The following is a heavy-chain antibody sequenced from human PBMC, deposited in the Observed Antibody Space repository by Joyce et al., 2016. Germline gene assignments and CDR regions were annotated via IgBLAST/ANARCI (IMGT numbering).Heavy chain of an antibody. CDR1: GFMFSTSG. V-gene: IGHV3-21*02. CDR2: ISGDRRFI. J-gene: IGHJ6*02. D-gene: IGHD2-21*01. CDR3: ARGGLVYDYSMDV. Sequence: EVQLVESGGGLVKPGGSLKISCAASGFMFSTSGMSVFRQAPGKGLEWVSAISGDRRFIFHADSVRGRFTVSRDNAENSLYLQMKSLRVEDTAVYFCARGGLVYDYSMDVWGQGTTVIVSS.